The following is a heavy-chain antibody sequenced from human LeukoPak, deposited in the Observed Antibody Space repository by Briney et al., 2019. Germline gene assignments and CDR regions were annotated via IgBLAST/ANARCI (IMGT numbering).Heavy chain of an antibody. D-gene: IGHD2-8*01. V-gene: IGHV4-30-2*01. J-gene: IGHJ4*02. CDR2: VYHSGST. CDR3: ARGIGVTALYYFDY. Sequence: SQTLSLTCTVSGASLSSGNYYWNWIRQPPGKGLEWIGYVYHSGSTSYSPSLRSRVTISVDTSKNQFSLKLDSVTAADTAVYYCARGIGVTALYYFDYWGQGTLVTVSS. CDR1: GASLSSGNYY.